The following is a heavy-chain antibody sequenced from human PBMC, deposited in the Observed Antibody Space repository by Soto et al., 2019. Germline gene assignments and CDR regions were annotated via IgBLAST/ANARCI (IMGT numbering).Heavy chain of an antibody. Sequence: QVQLVQSGAEVKKPGSSVTVSCQASGGTFSSSAISWARQAPGQGLERMGGIIPIFGTANYAQNFQGRVTITADESTSTAYMELSSLRSEDPAVYYCARYVRDGDLWFDPWGQGTLVTVSS. CDR2: IIPIFGTA. J-gene: IGHJ5*02. CDR1: GGTFSSSA. V-gene: IGHV1-69*01. CDR3: ARYVRDGDLWFDP. D-gene: IGHD2-21*01.